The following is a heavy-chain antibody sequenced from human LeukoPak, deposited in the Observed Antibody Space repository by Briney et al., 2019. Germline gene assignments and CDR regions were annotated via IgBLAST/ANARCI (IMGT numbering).Heavy chain of an antibody. CDR3: ASNPVRASGSYPIRYFDWYYYYYGMDV. V-gene: IGHV3-66*01. D-gene: IGHD3-9*01. J-gene: IGHJ6*02. Sequence: GGSLRLSCAASGFTASSNYMSWVRQAPGKGLEWGSDIYSGGSTYYADSVKGRFTISRDNSKKTLYLQMNRLRAEDTSVYYCASNPVRASGSYPIRYFDWYYYYYGMDVWGQGTTVTVSS. CDR1: GFTASSNY. CDR2: IYSGGST.